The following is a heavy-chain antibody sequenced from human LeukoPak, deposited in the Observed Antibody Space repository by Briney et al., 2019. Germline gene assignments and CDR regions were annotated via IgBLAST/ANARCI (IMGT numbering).Heavy chain of an antibody. CDR3: ATAPPRDGGTFDY. CDR2: FDPEDGET. D-gene: IGHD3-16*01. Sequence: ASVKVSCKVSGYTLTELSMHWVRQAPGKGREWMGGFDPEDGETIYAQKFQGRVTMTEDTSTDTAYMELSSLRSEDTAVYYCATAPPRDGGTFDYWGQGTLVTVSS. J-gene: IGHJ4*02. CDR1: GYTLTELS. V-gene: IGHV1-24*01.